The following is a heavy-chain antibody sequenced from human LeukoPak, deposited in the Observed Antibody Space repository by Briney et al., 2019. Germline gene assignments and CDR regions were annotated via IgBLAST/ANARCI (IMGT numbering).Heavy chain of an antibody. J-gene: IGHJ4*02. CDR1: GYTFTSYG. D-gene: IGHD6-19*01. V-gene: IGHV1-18*01. Sequence: ASVKVSCKASGYTFTSYGISWVRQAPGQGLEWMGWISAYNGNTNYAQKLQGRVTMTTDTSTSTAYMELRSLRSDDTAVYYCAREQSGWYYRYYYFDYWGQGTLVTVSS. CDR3: AREQSGWYYRYYYFDY. CDR2: ISAYNGNT.